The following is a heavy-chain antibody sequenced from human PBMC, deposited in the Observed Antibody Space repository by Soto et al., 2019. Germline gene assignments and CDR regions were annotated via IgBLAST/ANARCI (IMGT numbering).Heavy chain of an antibody. V-gene: IGHV3-30*18. J-gene: IGHJ5*02. Sequence: QVQLVESGGGVVQPGRSLRLSCAASGFTFRSYGMHWVRQAPGKGLEWVAVISYDGSNKYYADSVKGRFTISRDNSKSTLYLQMNSLRAEDTAVYYCAKERGVIMVVTAGFDPWGQGTLVTVSS. CDR1: GFTFRSYG. D-gene: IGHD2-21*02. CDR3: AKERGVIMVVTAGFDP. CDR2: ISYDGSNK.